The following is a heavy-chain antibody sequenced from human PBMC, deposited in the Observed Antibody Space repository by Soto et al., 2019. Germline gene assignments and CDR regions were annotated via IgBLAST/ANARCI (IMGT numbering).Heavy chain of an antibody. CDR1: GYTFTSYD. CDR3: ARGACSSTSCLYYYYYYMDV. V-gene: IGHV1-8*01. Sequence: ASVKVSCKASGYTFTSYDINWVRQATGQGLEWMGWMNPNSGNTGYAQKFQGRVTMTRNTSISTAYMELSSLRSEDTAVYYCARGACSSTSCLYYYYYYMDVRGKGTTVTVSS. J-gene: IGHJ6*03. CDR2: MNPNSGNT. D-gene: IGHD2-2*01.